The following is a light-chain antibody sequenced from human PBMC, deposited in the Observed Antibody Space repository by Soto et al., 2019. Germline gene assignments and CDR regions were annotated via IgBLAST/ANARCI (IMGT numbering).Light chain of an antibody. J-gene: IGKJ1*01. CDR1: QSISSW. CDR2: KAS. V-gene: IGKV1-5*03. Sequence: DIQMTQSPSTLSASVGDRVTITCRASQSISSWLAWYQQKPGKAPKLLIYKASSLESGVPSRFSGSGSGTEFTLTISSLQPDDFATYYCQQYNSYALTFGLRNKVEIK. CDR3: QQYNSYALT.